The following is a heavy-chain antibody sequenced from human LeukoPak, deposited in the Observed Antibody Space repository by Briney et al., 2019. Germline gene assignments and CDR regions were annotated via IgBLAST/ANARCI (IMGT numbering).Heavy chain of an antibody. D-gene: IGHD6-19*01. V-gene: IGHV3-43*01. CDR2: INGDGSVT. CDR1: GFTFDAYS. J-gene: IGHJ4*02. Sequence: GGSLRLSCAASGFTFDAYSMHWARQAPGKGLEWVSVINGDGSVTNYADSVKGRFTISRVNSENSLYLQMNSLTTDDTALYYCVKGHSRGWPNLDYWGQGTLVTVSS. CDR3: VKGHSRGWPNLDY.